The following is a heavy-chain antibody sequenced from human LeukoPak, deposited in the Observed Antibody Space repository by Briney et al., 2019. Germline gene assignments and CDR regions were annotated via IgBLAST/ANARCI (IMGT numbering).Heavy chain of an antibody. J-gene: IGHJ6*02. D-gene: IGHD3-3*01. CDR2: ISYDGNNE. Sequence: PGGSLRLSCAASGFPFSNYGMHWVRQTPGKGLEWVAVISYDGNNEYCADSVKGRFTISRDNSENTLFLQMNSLRAEDTAVYYCAKDSRLNTRITIFGVVTPYYYYGMDVWGRGTTVTVS. V-gene: IGHV3-30*18. CDR3: AKDSRLNTRITIFGVVTPYYYYGMDV. CDR1: GFPFSNYG.